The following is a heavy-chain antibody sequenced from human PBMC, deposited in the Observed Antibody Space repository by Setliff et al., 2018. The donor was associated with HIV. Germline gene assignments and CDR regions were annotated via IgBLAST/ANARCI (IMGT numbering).Heavy chain of an antibody. D-gene: IGHD6-13*01. CDR2: MNTNTGNT. V-gene: IGHV1-8*02. CDR3: ATDPGYSSTWYSESFQH. J-gene: IGHJ1*01. CDR1: GYSFTNYD. Sequence: ASVKVSCKASGYSFTNYDINWVRQATGQGLEWMGWMNTNTGNTGYAQKFQGRVTLTRNTSIGTAYMEVSSLRSDDTAMYYCATDPGYSSTWYSESFQHWGQGTVVTVSS.